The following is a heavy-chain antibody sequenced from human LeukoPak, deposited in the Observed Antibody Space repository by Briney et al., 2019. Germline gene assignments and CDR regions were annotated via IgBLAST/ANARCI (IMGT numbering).Heavy chain of an antibody. D-gene: IGHD2-2*01. CDR3: ARDYTDLGGAAMIRGGYFDY. J-gene: IGHJ4*02. CDR2: ISSSGSTI. CDR1: GFTFSDYY. V-gene: IGHV3-11*01. Sequence: GGSLRLSCAASGFTFSDYYMSWIRQAPGKGLEWVSYISSSGSTIYYADSVKGRFTISRDNAKNSLYLQMNSLRAEDTAVYYCARDYTDLGGAAMIRGGYFDYWGQGTLVTVSS.